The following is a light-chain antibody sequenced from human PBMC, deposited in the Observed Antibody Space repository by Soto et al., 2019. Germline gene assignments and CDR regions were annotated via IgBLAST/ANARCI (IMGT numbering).Light chain of an antibody. Sequence: EIVLTQSPGTLSLSPGERATLSCRASQSVSSTDLIWYQQKPGQAPRLLIYDASNRATGIPARFSGSGSGTDFTLTISSLEPEDFAVYYCQQRSNWLTFGQGTRLEI. CDR2: DAS. CDR1: QSVSSTD. CDR3: QQRSNWLT. V-gene: IGKV3D-20*02. J-gene: IGKJ5*01.